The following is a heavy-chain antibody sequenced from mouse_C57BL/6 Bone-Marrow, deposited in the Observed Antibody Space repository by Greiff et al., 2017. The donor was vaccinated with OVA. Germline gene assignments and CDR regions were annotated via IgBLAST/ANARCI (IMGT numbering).Heavy chain of an antibody. CDR1: GYTFTSYG. Sequence: VQLQESGAELARPGASVKLSCKASGYTFTSYGISWVKQRTGQGLEWIGEIYPRSGNTYYNEKFKGKATLTADKSSSTAYMELRSLTSEDSAVYFCASYYGNYNFDYWGQGTTLTVSS. V-gene: IGHV1-81*01. J-gene: IGHJ2*01. D-gene: IGHD2-1*01. CDR2: IYPRSGNT. CDR3: ASYYGNYNFDY.